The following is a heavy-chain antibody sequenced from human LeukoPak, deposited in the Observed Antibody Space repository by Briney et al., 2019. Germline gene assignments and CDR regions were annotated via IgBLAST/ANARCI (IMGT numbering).Heavy chain of an antibody. CDR2: IYYSGTT. D-gene: IGHD5-18*01. Sequence: SETLSLTCTVFGGSISSTSYYWGWVRQPPGKGLEWIGSIYYSGTTYYNASFKSRVTLSVDTFKNQFSLKLSSVTAADTAVYYCAKDPHTGIAPDYWGQGTLVTVSS. J-gene: IGHJ4*02. CDR3: AKDPHTGIAPDY. V-gene: IGHV4-39*07. CDR1: GGSISSTSYY.